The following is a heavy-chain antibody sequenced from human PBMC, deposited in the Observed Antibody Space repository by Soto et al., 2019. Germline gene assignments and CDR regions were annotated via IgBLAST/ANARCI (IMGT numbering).Heavy chain of an antibody. CDR1: GFSFSSFA. CDR2: ISGRADST. J-gene: IGHJ6*02. V-gene: IGHV3-23*01. CDR3: AKTRGAMIYAISVYGMDV. D-gene: IGHD2-8*01. Sequence: EVQLLESGGGFIHPGGSLRLSCAASGFSFSSFAMNWVRQAPGKGLEWVSIISGRADSTFYADSVKGRFIISRDNSKSTMYLQINSLRAEDTAVYYCAKTRGAMIYAISVYGMDVWGQGTTVTVS.